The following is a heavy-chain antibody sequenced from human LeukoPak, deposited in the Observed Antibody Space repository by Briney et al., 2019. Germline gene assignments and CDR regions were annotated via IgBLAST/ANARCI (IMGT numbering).Heavy chain of an antibody. V-gene: IGHV1-2*02. J-gene: IGHJ4*02. CDR3: ARVYEDDYGDFLDY. CDR1: GYTFTGYY. Sequence: GASVKVSCKASGYTFTGYYMHWVRQAPGQGLEWMGWINPNSGGTNYAQKFQGRVTMTRDTSISTAYMELSRLRSDDTAVYYCARVYEDDYGDFLDYWGQGTLVTVSS. CDR2: INPNSGGT. D-gene: IGHD4-17*01.